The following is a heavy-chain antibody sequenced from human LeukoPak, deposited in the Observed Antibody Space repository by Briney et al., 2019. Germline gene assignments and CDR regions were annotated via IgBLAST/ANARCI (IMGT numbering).Heavy chain of an antibody. CDR2: ISGSGGST. V-gene: IGHV3-23*01. CDR1: GFTFSSYA. D-gene: IGHD6-19*01. J-gene: IGHJ4*02. Sequence: GGSLRLSCAASGFTFSSYAMSWVRQAPGKGLEWVSAISGSGGSTYYADSVKGRFTISRDNSKNTLYLQMNSLRAENTAVYYCTSGGPEVAGPLDFWGQGTLLTVSS. CDR3: TSGGPEVAGPLDF.